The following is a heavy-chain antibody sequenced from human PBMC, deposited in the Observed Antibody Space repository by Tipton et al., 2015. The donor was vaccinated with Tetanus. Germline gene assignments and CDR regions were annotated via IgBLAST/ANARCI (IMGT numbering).Heavy chain of an antibody. J-gene: IGHJ3*02. CDR2: INTNTGNP. Sequence: QVQLVQSGAEVKKPGASVKVSCEASGYTFTSYAMNWVRQAPGQGLEWMGWINTNTGNPTYAQGFTGRFVFSLDTSVSTAYLQISSLKAEDTAVYYCARGPIAAAGTSDAFDIWGQGTMVTVSS. V-gene: IGHV7-4-1*02. CDR1: GYTFTSYA. D-gene: IGHD6-13*01. CDR3: ARGPIAAAGTSDAFDI.